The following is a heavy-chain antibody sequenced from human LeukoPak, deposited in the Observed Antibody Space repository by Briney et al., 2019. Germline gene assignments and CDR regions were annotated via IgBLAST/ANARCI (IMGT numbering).Heavy chain of an antibody. CDR2: IYYSGRT. V-gene: IGHV4-39*07. Sequence: SETLSLTCTVSYGSISDISYYWGWIRQPPGKGLEWIGSIYYSGRTYYNSSLKSRVTISVDTSKNQFSLKVTSVAAADTAVYYCASAYYDILGGHFDYWGQGTLVTVSS. D-gene: IGHD3-9*01. CDR1: YGSISDISYY. J-gene: IGHJ4*02. CDR3: ASAYYDILGGHFDY.